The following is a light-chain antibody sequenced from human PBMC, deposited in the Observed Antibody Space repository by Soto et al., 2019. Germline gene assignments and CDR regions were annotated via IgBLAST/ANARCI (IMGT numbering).Light chain of an antibody. Sequence: ESVLTQSPGTLSLSPGERATLSCRASQSVSSSYLAWYQQKPGQAPRLLIYGASSRATGIPDRFSGSGSGTDFTLTISRLEPEDFAVYYCQQYGSSPSTFDQGTKVEIK. CDR2: GAS. J-gene: IGKJ1*01. V-gene: IGKV3-20*01. CDR3: QQYGSSPST. CDR1: QSVSSSY.